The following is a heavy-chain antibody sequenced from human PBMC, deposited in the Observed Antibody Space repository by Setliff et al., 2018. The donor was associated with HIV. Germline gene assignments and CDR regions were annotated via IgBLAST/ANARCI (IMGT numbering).Heavy chain of an antibody. CDR1: GFSFGDFA. CDR3: AAPRSNLYDSTIAY. CDR2: IRTKAHGGTT. Sequence: HPGGSLRLSCTASGFSFGDFALNWVRQAPGKGLEWIGFIRTKAHGGTTEYAASVRGRCTISRDDSESIAYLQMNNLKTEDTGVYYCAAPRSNLYDSTIAYWGQGTQVTVSS. V-gene: IGHV3-49*04. D-gene: IGHD3-16*02. J-gene: IGHJ4*02.